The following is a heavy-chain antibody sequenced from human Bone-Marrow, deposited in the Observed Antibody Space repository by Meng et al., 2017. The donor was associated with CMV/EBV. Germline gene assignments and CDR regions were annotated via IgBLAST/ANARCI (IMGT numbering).Heavy chain of an antibody. Sequence: SETLSLTCTVSGGSISSYYWSWIRQPPGKGLEWIGYIYYSGSTNYNPSLKSRVTISVDTSKNQFSLKLSSVTAADTAVYYCARYRGYYGSGSFRLDYWGQGTLVTLSS. CDR1: GGSISSYY. J-gene: IGHJ4*02. V-gene: IGHV4-59*01. CDR3: ARYRGYYGSGSFRLDY. D-gene: IGHD3-10*01. CDR2: IYYSGST.